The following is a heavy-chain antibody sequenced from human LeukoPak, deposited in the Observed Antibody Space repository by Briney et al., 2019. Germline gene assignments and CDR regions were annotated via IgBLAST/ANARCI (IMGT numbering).Heavy chain of an antibody. V-gene: IGHV3-7*03. J-gene: IGHJ4*02. D-gene: IGHD3-16*02. Sequence: GGSLRLSCEGSAFIFSGHWMNWVRQTPGKGLEWVASIKEDGSERQYVDSVKGRFTISRDNSKNTLYLQMNSLRAEDTAVYYCAKGEKTRPFGGVIDYWGQGTLVTVSS. CDR2: IKEDGSER. CDR3: AKGEKTRPFGGVIDY. CDR1: AFIFSGHW.